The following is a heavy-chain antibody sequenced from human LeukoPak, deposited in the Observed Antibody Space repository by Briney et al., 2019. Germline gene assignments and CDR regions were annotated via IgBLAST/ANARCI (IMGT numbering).Heavy chain of an antibody. D-gene: IGHD3/OR15-3a*01. CDR3: ARGRTGPEYYYYMDV. Sequence: SVKVSCKASGGTFSSYAISWVRQAPGQGLEWMGGIIPIFGTANYAQKFQGRVTITTDESTSTAYMELSSLRSEDTAVYYCARGRTGPEYYYYMDVWGKGTRSPSP. V-gene: IGHV1-69*05. CDR1: GGTFSSYA. CDR2: IIPIFGTA. J-gene: IGHJ6*03.